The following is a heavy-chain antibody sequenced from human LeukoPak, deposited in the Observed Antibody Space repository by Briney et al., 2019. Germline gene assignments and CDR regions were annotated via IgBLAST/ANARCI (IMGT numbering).Heavy chain of an antibody. V-gene: IGHV4-30-2*01. CDR2: INHSGST. J-gene: IGHJ6*03. CDR1: GGSISSGGYY. CDR3: ARTRYYYYMDV. Sequence: SQTLSLTCTVSGGSISSGGYYWSWIRQPPGKGLEWIGEINHSGSTNYSPSLKSRVTISVDTSKNQFSLKLSSVTAADTAVYYCARTRYYYYMDVWGKGTTVTASS.